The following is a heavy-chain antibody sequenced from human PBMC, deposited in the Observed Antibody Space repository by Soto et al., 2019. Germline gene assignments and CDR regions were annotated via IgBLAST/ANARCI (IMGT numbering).Heavy chain of an antibody. J-gene: IGHJ6*02. CDR2: ISYDGSNK. D-gene: IGHD6-6*01. Sequence: QVQLVESGGGVVQPGRSLRLPCAASGFTFSSYGMHWVRQAPGKGLEWVAVISYDGSNKYYADSVKGRFTISRDNSKNTLYLQMNSLRAEDTAVYYCAKDRGRIAARSYYYYGMDVWGQGTTVTVSS. CDR1: GFTFSSYG. V-gene: IGHV3-30*18. CDR3: AKDRGRIAARSYYYYGMDV.